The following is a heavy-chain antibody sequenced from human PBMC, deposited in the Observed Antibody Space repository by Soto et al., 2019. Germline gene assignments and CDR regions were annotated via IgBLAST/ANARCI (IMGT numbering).Heavy chain of an antibody. D-gene: IGHD3-16*01. CDR3: ARGDLGNDYVSTFLPADFDY. CDR1: GGAIASGGYS. V-gene: IGHV4-31*03. J-gene: IGHJ4*02. Sequence: QVQLQESGPGLVKPSQTLSLTCTVSGGAIASGGYSWSWIRQHPGQVLDCLGHIEFTGSTYYRPSLRSRTAISLDTSKNQFPLELTAVTAADTAMYFCARGDLGNDYVSTFLPADFDYWGQGTLVTVSS. CDR2: IEFTGST.